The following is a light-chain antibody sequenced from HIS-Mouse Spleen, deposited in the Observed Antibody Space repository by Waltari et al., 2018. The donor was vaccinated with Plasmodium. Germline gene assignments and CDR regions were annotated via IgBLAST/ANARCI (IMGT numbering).Light chain of an antibody. CDR2: WAS. CDR1: QSVLYSSNNKTY. J-gene: IGKJ4*01. Sequence: DIVMTQSPDSLAVSLGTRATINCQTSQSVLYSSNNKTYLPWYQQKPGQPPKLHIYWASTRESGVPDRFSGSGSGTDFTLTISSLQAEDVAVYYCQQYYSTPLTFGGGTKVEIK. V-gene: IGKV4-1*01. CDR3: QQYYSTPLT.